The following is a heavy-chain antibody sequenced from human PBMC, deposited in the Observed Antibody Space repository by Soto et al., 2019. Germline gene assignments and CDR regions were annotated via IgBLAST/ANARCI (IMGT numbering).Heavy chain of an antibody. CDR1: GDSVSSNSAA. CDR2: TYYRSKWYN. J-gene: IGHJ6*02. Sequence: SQTLSLTCAISGDSVSSNSAAWNWIRQSPSRGLEWLGRTYYRSKWYNDYAVPVKSRITINPDTSKNQFSLQLNSVTPEDTAVYYCARSXSDGGRYSSSPYYGMDVWGQGTTVTVSS. CDR3: ARSXSDGGRYSSSPYYGMDV. V-gene: IGHV6-1*01. D-gene: IGHD6-6*01.